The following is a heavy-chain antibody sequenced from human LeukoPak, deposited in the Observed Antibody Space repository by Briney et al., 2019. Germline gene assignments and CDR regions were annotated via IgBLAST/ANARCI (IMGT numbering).Heavy chain of an antibody. V-gene: IGHV4-59*01. J-gene: IGHJ4*02. CDR3: ARGNYDDSYAYGGDFDS. CDR2: MSNSGST. CDR1: GGSISSFY. D-gene: IGHD3-16*01. Sequence: SETLSLACSVSGGSISSFYWNWIRQPPGKGLEWIGYMSNSGSTNYNPSLKSRLTISVDTSKNHLSLRLSSVTAADTAVYYCARGNYDDSYAYGGDFDSWGQGTLVTVSS.